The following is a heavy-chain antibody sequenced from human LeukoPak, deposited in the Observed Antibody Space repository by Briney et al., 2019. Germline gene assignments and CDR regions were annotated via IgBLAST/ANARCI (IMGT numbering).Heavy chain of an antibody. D-gene: IGHD5-12*01. CDR1: GFTVSSNY. V-gene: IGHV3-53*01. J-gene: IGHJ6*03. CDR2: IYSGGST. CDR3: ASNSGYDLDYYYMDV. Sequence: GGSLRLSCAASGFTVSSNYMSWVRQAPGKGLEWVSVIYSGGSTYYADSVKGRFTISRGNSKNTLYLQMNSLRAEDTAVYYCASNSGYDLDYYYMDVWGKGTTVTVSS.